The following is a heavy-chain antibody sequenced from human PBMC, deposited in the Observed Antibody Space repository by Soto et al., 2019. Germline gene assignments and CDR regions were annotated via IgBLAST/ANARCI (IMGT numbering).Heavy chain of an antibody. Sequence: QVQLQQWGAGLLKPSETLSLTCDVYGRSLSGYYWSWIRQPPGKGLEWIGEGNHGGSTNNNPSLKSRVXISVDXSKNXXSLXXXSVXXXXTXXYXXXXXXXXXXXXFDTXGQGTVVTVSS. V-gene: IGHV4-34*01. CDR3: XXXXXXXXXXFDT. CDR2: GNHGGST. CDR1: GRSLSGYY. J-gene: IGHJ4*02.